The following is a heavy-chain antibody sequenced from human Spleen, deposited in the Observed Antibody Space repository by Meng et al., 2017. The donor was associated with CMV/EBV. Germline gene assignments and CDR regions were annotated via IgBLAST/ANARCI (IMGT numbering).Heavy chain of an antibody. V-gene: IGHV4-39*07. CDR3: ARDRYYGMDV. Sequence: SETLSLTCTVSGGAISSYYWSWIRQPPGKGLEWIGSIYYSGSTYYNPSLKSRVTISVDTSKNQFSLKLSSVTAADTAVYYCARDRYYGMDVWGQGTTVTVSS. CDR1: GGAISSYY. CDR2: IYYSGST. J-gene: IGHJ6*02.